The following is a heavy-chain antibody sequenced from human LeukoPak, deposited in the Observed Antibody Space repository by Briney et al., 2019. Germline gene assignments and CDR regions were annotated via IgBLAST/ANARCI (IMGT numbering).Heavy chain of an antibody. CDR1: GYSTSSGYY. D-gene: IGHD4-23*01. CDR2: IYHSGST. CDR3: ARVPDYGGIDY. Sequence: SETLSLTCAVSGYSTSSGYYWGWIRQPPGKGLEWIGSIYHSGSTYYNPSLESRVTISVDTSKNQFSLKLSSVTAADTAVYYCARVPDYGGIDYWGQGTLVTVSS. J-gene: IGHJ4*02. V-gene: IGHV4-38-2*01.